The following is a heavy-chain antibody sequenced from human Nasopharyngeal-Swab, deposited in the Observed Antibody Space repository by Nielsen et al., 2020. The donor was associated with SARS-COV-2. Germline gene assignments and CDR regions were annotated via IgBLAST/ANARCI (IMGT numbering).Heavy chain of an antibody. D-gene: IGHD1-1*01. CDR3: ARQLERTYYYYGMDV. J-gene: IGHJ6*02. V-gene: IGHV5-51*01. CDR2: IYPGDSDT. Sequence: VRQMPGKGLEWMGIIYPGDSDTRYSPSFQGQVTISADKFISTAYLQWSSLKASDTAMYYCARQLERTYYYYGMDVWGQGTTVTVSS.